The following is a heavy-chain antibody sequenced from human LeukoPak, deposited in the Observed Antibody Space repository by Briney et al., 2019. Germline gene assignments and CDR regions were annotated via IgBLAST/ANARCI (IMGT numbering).Heavy chain of an antibody. J-gene: IGHJ4*02. Sequence: TSVKVSCKASGFTFTSSAMQWVRQARGQRLEWIGWIVVGSGNTNYAQKFQERVTITRDMSTSTAYMELSRLRSDDTAVYYCAREGSLPPNFDYWGQGTLVTVSS. CDR1: GFTFTSSA. D-gene: IGHD3-10*01. CDR3: AREGSLPPNFDY. V-gene: IGHV1-58*02. CDR2: IVVGSGNT.